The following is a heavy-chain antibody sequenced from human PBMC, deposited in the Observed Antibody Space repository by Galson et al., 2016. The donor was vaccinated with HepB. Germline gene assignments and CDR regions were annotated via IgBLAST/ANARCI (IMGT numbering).Heavy chain of an antibody. CDR2: INPGGGST. CDR1: GYTFTSYY. V-gene: IGHV1-46*01. CDR3: AKDPIPHSDYVWGSDWG. J-gene: IGHJ4*02. Sequence: SVKVSCKASGYTFTSYYIHWVRQAPGQGLEWMGIINPGGGSTSYAQNFQGRVTVTRDTSTSTVYMKLSSLRSEDTAVYYCAKDPIPHSDYVWGSDWGWGQGTLVTVSS. D-gene: IGHD3-16*01.